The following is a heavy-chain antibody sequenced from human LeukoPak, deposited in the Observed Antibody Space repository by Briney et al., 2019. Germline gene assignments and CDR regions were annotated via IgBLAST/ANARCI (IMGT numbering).Heavy chain of an antibody. V-gene: IGHV4-38-2*02. CDR2: LYHSGNT. D-gene: IGHD3-22*01. CDR3: ARAPLGYYDSSGYYYRANFYYFDY. J-gene: IGHJ4*02. Sequence: SETLSLTCTVSGYSISSGYYWGWIRQSPGQGLEWIGSLYHSGNTYYNPSLKSRVTISVDTSKNQFSLKLSSVTAADTAVYYCARAPLGYYDSSGYYYRANFYYFDYWGQGTLVAVSS. CDR1: GYSISSGYY.